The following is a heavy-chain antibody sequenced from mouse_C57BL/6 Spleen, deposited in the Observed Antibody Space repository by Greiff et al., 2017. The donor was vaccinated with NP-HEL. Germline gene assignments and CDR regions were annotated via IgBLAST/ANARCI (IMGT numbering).Heavy chain of an antibody. CDR2: ISDGGSYT. Sequence: EVQGVESGGGLVKPGGSLKLSCAASGFTFSSYAMSWVRQTPEKRLEWVATISDGGSYTYYPDNVKGRFTISRDNAKNNLYLQMSHLKSEDTAMYYCARDDIYYDYDYWGQGTTLTVSS. CDR3: ARDDIYYDYDY. CDR1: GFTFSSYA. V-gene: IGHV5-4*01. J-gene: IGHJ2*01. D-gene: IGHD2-4*01.